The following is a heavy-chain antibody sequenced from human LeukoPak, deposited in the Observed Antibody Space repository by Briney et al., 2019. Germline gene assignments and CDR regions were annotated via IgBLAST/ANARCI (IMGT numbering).Heavy chain of an antibody. V-gene: IGHV4-34*01. CDR1: GGSFSGYY. D-gene: IGHD5-24*01. J-gene: IGHJ3*02. CDR2: INHSGST. Sequence: SETLSLTCAVYGGSFSGYYWSWIRQPPGKGLEWIGEINHSGSTNYNPSLKSRVTISVDTSKNQFSLKLSSVTAADTAVYYCARVFAEMAILSRSGWAFDIWGQGTMVTVSS. CDR3: ARVFAEMAILSRSGWAFDI.